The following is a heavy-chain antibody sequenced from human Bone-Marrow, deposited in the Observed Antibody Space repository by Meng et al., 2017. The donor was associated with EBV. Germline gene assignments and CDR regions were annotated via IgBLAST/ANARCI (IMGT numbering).Heavy chain of an antibody. Sequence: LGPYQVKPSGALYPTCVVSGGSDRSCNWWGGVRQPPGKGLGWIGEIFYGGSTNYNPSLGSRVTISVDKSKNQFSLKLSSVTAADTAVYYCAAGFRELVRSRDYWGQGTLVTVSS. CDR1: GGSDRSCNW. CDR3: AAGFRELVRSRDY. V-gene: IGHV4-4*02. D-gene: IGHD3-10*01. CDR2: IFYGGST. J-gene: IGHJ4*02.